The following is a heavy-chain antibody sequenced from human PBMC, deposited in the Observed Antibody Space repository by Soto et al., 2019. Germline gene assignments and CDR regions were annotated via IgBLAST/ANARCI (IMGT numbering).Heavy chain of an antibody. J-gene: IGHJ5*02. Sequence: SVKVSCKASGGSFSSYAISGVRQATGQGGEWMGGIIAIFGTAKYAQKFQGRVTITADESTSTGYMELRGLRSEETAVDYWARDGLSYTFSPRHFDPWSPGPLLPMSS. CDR1: GGSFSSYA. D-gene: IGHD1-1*01. V-gene: IGHV1-69*13. CDR3: ARDGLSYTFSPRHFDP. CDR2: IIAIFGTA.